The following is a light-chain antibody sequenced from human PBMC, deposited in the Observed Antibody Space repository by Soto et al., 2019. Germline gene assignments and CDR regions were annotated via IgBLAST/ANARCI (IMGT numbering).Light chain of an antibody. CDR1: SSDVGGYNY. Sequence: QSALTQPRSVSGSPGQSVTISCTGTSSDVGGYNYVSWYQQHPGKAPKLMIYGVSKGPSGVPDRFPGSKSGNTASLTISGLQAEDEADYYCCSYAGSYTWVFGGGTKVTVL. CDR3: CSYAGSYTWV. J-gene: IGLJ3*02. CDR2: GVS. V-gene: IGLV2-11*01.